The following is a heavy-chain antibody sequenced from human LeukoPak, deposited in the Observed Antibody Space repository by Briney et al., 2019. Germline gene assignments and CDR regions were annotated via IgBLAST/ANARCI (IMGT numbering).Heavy chain of an antibody. J-gene: IGHJ4*02. V-gene: IGHV3-23*01. CDR3: AKDKSDCSSTSCYWYYFDY. D-gene: IGHD2-2*01. CDR2: ISGSGGST. Sequence: GGSLRLSCAASGFTFSSYAMGWVRQAPGKGLEWVSAISGSGGSTYYADSVKGRFTISRDNSKNTVYLQMNSLRAEDTAVYYCAKDKSDCSSTSCYWYYFDYWGQGTLVTVFS. CDR1: GFTFSSYA.